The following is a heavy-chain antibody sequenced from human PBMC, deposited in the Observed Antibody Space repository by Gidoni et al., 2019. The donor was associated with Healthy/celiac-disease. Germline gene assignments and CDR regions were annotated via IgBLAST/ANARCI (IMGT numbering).Heavy chain of an antibody. D-gene: IGHD3-10*01. Sequence: EAQLVQSGAEVKKPGESLKISCKGSGYSFTSYWLGWVRQMPGKGLEWMGTSYPGDSDTRYSPSFQGQVTISADKSISTAYLQWSSLKASDTAMYYCARHGVLWFRELFPDYWGQGTLVTVSS. CDR3: ARHGVLWFRELFPDY. CDR1: GYSFTSYW. J-gene: IGHJ4*02. CDR2: SYPGDSDT. V-gene: IGHV5-51*01.